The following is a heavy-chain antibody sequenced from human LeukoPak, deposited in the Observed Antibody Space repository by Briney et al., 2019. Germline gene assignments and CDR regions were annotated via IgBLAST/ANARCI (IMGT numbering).Heavy chain of an antibody. Sequence: ASVKVSCKASGYSFTGYYIHWVRQAPGQGPEWMGWINPSSGGTHYAQKFQGRVTMTRDTSISTAYMELSRLRSDDTAVYYCARGGSTVTMAYNWFDPWGQGTLVTVSS. CDR1: GYSFTGYY. D-gene: IGHD4-11*01. CDR2: INPSSGGT. V-gene: IGHV1-2*02. J-gene: IGHJ5*02. CDR3: ARGGSTVTMAYNWFDP.